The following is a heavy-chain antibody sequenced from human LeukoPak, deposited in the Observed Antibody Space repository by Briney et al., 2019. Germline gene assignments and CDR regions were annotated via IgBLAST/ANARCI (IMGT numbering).Heavy chain of an antibody. D-gene: IGHD3-3*01. CDR2: ISGSGGST. J-gene: IGHJ3*02. CDR1: GFTFSSYA. V-gene: IGHV3-23*01. CDR3: AKGSTPPDYDFWSGPNDAFDI. Sequence: GSLRLSCAASGFTFSSYAMSWVRQAPGKGLEWVSAISGSGGSTYYADSVKGRFTISRDNSKNTLYLQMNSLRAEDTAVYYCAKGSTPPDYDFWSGPNDAFDIWGQGTMVTVSS.